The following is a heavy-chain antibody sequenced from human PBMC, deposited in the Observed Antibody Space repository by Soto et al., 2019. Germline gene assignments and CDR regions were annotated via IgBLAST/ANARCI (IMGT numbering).Heavy chain of an antibody. CDR2: IYYSGST. D-gene: IGHD2-2*01. J-gene: IGHJ5*02. CDR1: GGSISSSSYY. V-gene: IGHV4-39*01. CDR3: ARRTVRVYCSSTSCDNWFDP. Sequence: SETLSLTCTVSGGSISSSSYYWGWIRQPPGKGLEWIGSIYYSGSTYYNPSLKSRVTISVDTSKNQFSLKLSSVTAADTAVYYCARRTVRVYCSSTSCDNWFDPWGQGTLVTVSS.